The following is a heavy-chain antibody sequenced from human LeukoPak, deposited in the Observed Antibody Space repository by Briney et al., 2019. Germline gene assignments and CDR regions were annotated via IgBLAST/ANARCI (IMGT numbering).Heavy chain of an antibody. CDR3: ARGLRLGELSSSTYYFDY. D-gene: IGHD3-16*02. Sequence: PSETLSLTXTVSGGSISSYYWSWIRQPPGKGLEWIGYIYYSGSTNYNPSLKSRVTMSVDTSKNQFSLKLSSVTAADTAVYYCARGLRLGELSSSTYYFDYWGQGTLVTVSS. V-gene: IGHV4-59*12. CDR2: IYYSGST. J-gene: IGHJ4*02. CDR1: GGSISSYY.